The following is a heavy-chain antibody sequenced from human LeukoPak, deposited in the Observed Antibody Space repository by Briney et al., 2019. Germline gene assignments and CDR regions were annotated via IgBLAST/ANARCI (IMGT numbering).Heavy chain of an antibody. CDR1: GGSFSGYY. CDR3: ARGSQPTRGVAFDI. Sequence: SETLSLTCAVYGGSFSGYYWSWIRQPPGKGLEWIGRIYTSGSTNYNPSLKSRVTMSVDTSKNQFSLKLSSVTAADTAVYYCARGSQPTRGVAFDIWGQGTMVTVSS. CDR2: IYTSGST. D-gene: IGHD3-10*01. V-gene: IGHV4-59*10. J-gene: IGHJ3*02.